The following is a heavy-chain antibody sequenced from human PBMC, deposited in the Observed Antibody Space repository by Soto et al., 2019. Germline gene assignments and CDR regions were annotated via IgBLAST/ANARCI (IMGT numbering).Heavy chain of an antibody. CDR1: GGSISSNSYY. CDR2: FYYSGST. Sequence: QLQLQESGPGLVRPSETLALTCTVSGGSISSNSYYWGWIRQPPGKGLEWIGSFYYSGSTFCNPSLKSRVNIAVDTSRNQNSRRRSSVSAADTAVYFGARVEGQWRYWHLDYWGQGTLVTVSS. J-gene: IGHJ4*02. CDR3: ARVEGQWRYWHLDY. D-gene: IGHD6-19*01. V-gene: IGHV4-39*07.